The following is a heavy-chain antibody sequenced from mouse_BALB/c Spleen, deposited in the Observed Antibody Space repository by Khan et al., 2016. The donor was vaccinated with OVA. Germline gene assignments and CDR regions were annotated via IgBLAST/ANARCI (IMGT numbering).Heavy chain of an antibody. J-gene: IGHJ4*01. Sequence: QVQLKQSGPGLVAPSQSLSITCTVSGFSLTGYGVNWVRQPPGKGLEWLGMIWGDGTIDYNSALNSRLSISKDNPKSQVFLKMNSLQTGDTARYYCARAYYGNYGEAMDYWGQGTSVTVSS. CDR2: IWGDGTI. V-gene: IGHV2-6-7*01. CDR1: GFSLTGYG. D-gene: IGHD2-10*01. CDR3: ARAYYGNYGEAMDY.